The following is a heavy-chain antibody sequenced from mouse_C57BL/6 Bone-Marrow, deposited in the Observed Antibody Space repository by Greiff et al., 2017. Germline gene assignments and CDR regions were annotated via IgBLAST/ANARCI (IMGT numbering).Heavy chain of an antibody. CDR2: ISNGGGST. CDR3: ARHGGSYAMDY. Sequence: EVKLVESGGGLVQPGGSLKLSCAASGFTFSDYYMYWVRQTPEKRLEWVAYISNGGGSTYYPDTVKGRFTISRDNAKNTLYLRMSRLKSEDTAMYYCARHGGSYAMDYWGQGTSVTVSS. J-gene: IGHJ4*01. CDR1: GFTFSDYY. V-gene: IGHV5-12*01.